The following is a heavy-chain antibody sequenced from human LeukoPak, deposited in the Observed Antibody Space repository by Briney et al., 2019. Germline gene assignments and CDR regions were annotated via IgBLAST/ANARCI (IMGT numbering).Heavy chain of an antibody. CDR1: GGSISSGGYS. J-gene: IGHJ3*02. V-gene: IGHV4-30-2*01. CDR3: ARVTMIVSGVPDAFDI. Sequence: PSETLSLTCAVSGGSISSGGYSWSWIRQPPGKGLEWIGNIYHSASTNYNPSLKSRVTISVDRSKNQLSLNLSSVTAADTAVYYCARVTMIVSGVPDAFDIWGQGTMVTVSS. D-gene: IGHD3-22*01. CDR2: IYHSAST.